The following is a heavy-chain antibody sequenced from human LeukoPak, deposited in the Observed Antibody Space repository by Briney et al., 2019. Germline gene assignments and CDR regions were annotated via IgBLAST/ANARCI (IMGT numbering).Heavy chain of an antibody. Sequence: GGSLGLSCAASGFTFSSYGMHWVRQAPGKGLEWVAFIRYDGSNKYYADSVKGRFTISRDNSKNTLYLQMNSLRAEDTAVYYCAKVLTPSWDSSGDPGYYYYYMDVWGKGTTVTVSS. D-gene: IGHD3-22*01. V-gene: IGHV3-30*02. J-gene: IGHJ6*03. CDR1: GFTFSSYG. CDR2: IRYDGSNK. CDR3: AKVLTPSWDSSGDPGYYYYYMDV.